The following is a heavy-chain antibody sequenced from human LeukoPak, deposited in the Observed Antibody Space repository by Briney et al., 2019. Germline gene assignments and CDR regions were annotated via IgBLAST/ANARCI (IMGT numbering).Heavy chain of an antibody. CDR1: GYTFTGYY. J-gene: IGHJ4*02. CDR3: ARSVGAKAPYYFDY. CDR2: INPNSGGT. D-gene: IGHD1-26*01. Sequence: ASVKVSCKASGYTFTGYYMHWVRQAPGQGLEWMGWINPNSGGTNYAQKFQGRVTMTRDTSISTAYMELSRLRSDDTAVYYCARSVGAKAPYYFDYWGQGTQVTVSS. V-gene: IGHV1-2*02.